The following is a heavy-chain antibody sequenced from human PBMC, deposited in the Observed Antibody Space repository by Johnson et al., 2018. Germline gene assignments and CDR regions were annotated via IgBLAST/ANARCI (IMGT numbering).Heavy chain of an antibody. J-gene: IGHJ1*01. Sequence: VQLVESGGGLVQPGGSLRLSCAASGFTFRSYAMSWVRQAPGKGLEWVSAISGGGDNTYYVDSVKGRFTISRDNAKNSLYMQMNSRRAEDTAVYYCARDNLYDYDSSAYYFGGYFQHWGQGTLVTVSS. D-gene: IGHD3-22*01. CDR1: GFTFRSYA. V-gene: IGHV3-23*04. CDR3: ARDNLYDYDSSAYYFGGYFQH. CDR2: ISGGGDNT.